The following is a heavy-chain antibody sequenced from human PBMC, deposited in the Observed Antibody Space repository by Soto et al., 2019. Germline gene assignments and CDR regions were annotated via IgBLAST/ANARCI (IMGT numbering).Heavy chain of an antibody. V-gene: IGHV3-7*01. Sequence: EVQLVESGGGLVQPGGSLRLSCAASGFSLRTYWMSWVRQAPGQGLEWVANIRQDGSDTYYVDSVRGRFIISRDNAKNSLFLQMSSLGVEDTAVYYCARDRWTELGPAAGTFDSWGQGATVTVSS. CDR3: ARDRWTELGPAAGTFDS. D-gene: IGHD2-2*01. CDR1: GFSLRTYW. J-gene: IGHJ3*02. CDR2: IRQDGSDT.